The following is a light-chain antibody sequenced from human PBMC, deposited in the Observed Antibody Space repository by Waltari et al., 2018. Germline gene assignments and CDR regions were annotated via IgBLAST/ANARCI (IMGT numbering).Light chain of an antibody. Sequence: DIQFTQSPSFLSASVGDSVTITCRASQGINTYLAWYQQKPGKAPKVLIYTASTLHTGVPSRFSGSGSGTEFTLTISSLQPEDFATYYCQQLNSYPITFGHGTRLEIK. CDR1: QGINTY. J-gene: IGKJ5*01. CDR2: TAS. CDR3: QQLNSYPIT. V-gene: IGKV1-9*01.